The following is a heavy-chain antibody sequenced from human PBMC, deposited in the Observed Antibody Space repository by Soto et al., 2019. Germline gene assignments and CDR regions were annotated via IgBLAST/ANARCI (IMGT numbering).Heavy chain of an antibody. Sequence: XETLSLTCAVSGGSMSSSNWWHWVRQPPGKGLEWIGEIHHSGTTNYNPSLKSRVAISVDKSKNQFSLKLNSVTAADTAVYYCARVRQYCSGTSCYLDHRGQGTLVTVSS. J-gene: IGHJ5*02. V-gene: IGHV4-4*02. D-gene: IGHD2-2*01. CDR2: IHHSGTT. CDR3: ARVRQYCSGTSCYLDH. CDR1: GGSMSSSNW.